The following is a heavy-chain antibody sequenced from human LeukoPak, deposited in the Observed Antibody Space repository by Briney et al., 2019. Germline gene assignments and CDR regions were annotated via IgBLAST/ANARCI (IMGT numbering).Heavy chain of an antibody. V-gene: IGHV1-8*03. CDR3: ARGIMAARRGSWFDP. D-gene: IGHD6-6*01. J-gene: IGHJ5*02. Sequence: GASVKVSCKASGYTFTSYDINWVRQATGQGLEWMGWMNPNSGNTGYAQKFQGRLTITRNTSTTTAYMELSSLRSEDTAVYFCARGIMAARRGSWFDPWGQGTLVTVSS. CDR1: GYTFTSYD. CDR2: MNPNSGNT.